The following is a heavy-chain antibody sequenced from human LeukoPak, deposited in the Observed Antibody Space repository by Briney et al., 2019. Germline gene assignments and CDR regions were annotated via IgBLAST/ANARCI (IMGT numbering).Heavy chain of an antibody. CDR3: ARGRSGWYISYAFDI. Sequence: ASVMVSCKASGYTFTSYDINWVRQAPGQGLEWMGWMNPNSGNTGYAQKFQGRVTMTRNTSISTAYMELSSLRSEDTAVYYCARGRSGWYISYAFDIWGQGAMVTVSS. J-gene: IGHJ3*02. CDR2: MNPNSGNT. D-gene: IGHD6-19*01. V-gene: IGHV1-8*01. CDR1: GYTFTSYD.